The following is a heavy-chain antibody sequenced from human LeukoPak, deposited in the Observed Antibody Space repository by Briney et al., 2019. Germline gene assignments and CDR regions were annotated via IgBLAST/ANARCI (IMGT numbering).Heavy chain of an antibody. CDR3: ASGYSYGSVLDY. Sequence: SQTLSLTCTVSGGSISSGDYYWSWIRQPPGKGLEWIGYIYYSGSTYYNPSLKSRITISVDTSKNQFSLKLSSVTAADTAVYYCASGYSYGSVLDYWGQGTLVTVSS. J-gene: IGHJ4*02. V-gene: IGHV4-30-4*01. D-gene: IGHD5-18*01. CDR1: GGSISSGDYY. CDR2: IYYSGST.